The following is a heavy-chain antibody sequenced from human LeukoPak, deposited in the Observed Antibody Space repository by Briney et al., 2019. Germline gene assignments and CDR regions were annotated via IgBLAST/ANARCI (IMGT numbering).Heavy chain of an antibody. CDR2: IIPIFGTA. CDR3: ARVDGSGSYISY. CDR1: GGTFSSYA. Sequence: ASVKVSCKASGGTFSSYAISWVRQAPGQGLEWMGGIIPIFGTANYAQKFQGRVTITTDESTSTAYMELSSLRSEGTAVYYCARVDGSGSYISYWGQGTLVTVSS. D-gene: IGHD3-10*01. V-gene: IGHV1-69*05. J-gene: IGHJ4*02.